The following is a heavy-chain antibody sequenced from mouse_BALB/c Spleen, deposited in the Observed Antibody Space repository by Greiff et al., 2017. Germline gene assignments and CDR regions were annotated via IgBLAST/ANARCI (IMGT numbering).Heavy chain of an antibody. V-gene: IGHV1-67*01. Sequence: QVQLQQSGPQLVRPGASVKISCSGSGYTFTDYAMHWVNQSHAKSLEWIEVISTYYGDASYNQNFKGKVTMTVDKASSTAYMELARLTSEDSAIYYCAKGELGNGDNDYWGQGTTLTVSA. CDR2: ISTYYGDA. J-gene: IGHJ2*01. D-gene: IGHD2-13*01. CDR3: AKGELGNGDNDY. CDR1: GYTFTDYA.